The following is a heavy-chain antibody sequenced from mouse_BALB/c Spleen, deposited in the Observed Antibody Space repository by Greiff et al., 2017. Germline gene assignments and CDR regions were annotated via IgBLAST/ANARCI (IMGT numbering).Heavy chain of an antibody. D-gene: IGHD1-1*01. J-gene: IGHJ3*01. CDR3: TSPRYGSSQFAY. CDR1: GYTFTSYW. CDR2: IYPGNSDT. Sequence: EVQLQQSGTVLARPGASVKMSCKASGYTFTSYWMHWVKQRPGQGLEWIGAIYPGNSDTSYNQKFKGKAKLTAVTSTSTAYMELSSLTNEDSAVYYCTSPRYGSSQFAYWGQGTLVTVSA. V-gene: IGHV1-5*01.